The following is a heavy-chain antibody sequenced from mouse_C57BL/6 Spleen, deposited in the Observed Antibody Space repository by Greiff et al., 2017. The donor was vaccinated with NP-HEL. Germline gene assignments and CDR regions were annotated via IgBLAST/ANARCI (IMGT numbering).Heavy chain of an antibody. CDR2: ISYDGSN. V-gene: IGHV3-6*01. CDR1: GYSITSGYY. D-gene: IGHD1-3*01. J-gene: IGHJ2*01. Sequence: EVQLQESGPGLVKPSQSLSLTCSVTGYSITSGYYWNWIRQFPGNKLEWMGYISYDGSNNYNPSLKNRISITRDTSKNQFFLKLNSVTTEDTATYYCARKSKGDYFDYWGQGTTLTVSS. CDR3: ARKSKGDYFDY.